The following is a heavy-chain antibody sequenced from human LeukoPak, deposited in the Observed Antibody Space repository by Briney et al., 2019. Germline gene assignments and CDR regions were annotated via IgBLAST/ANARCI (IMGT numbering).Heavy chain of an antibody. CDR3: ARVGVPPGAFDI. D-gene: IGHD6-6*01. J-gene: IGHJ3*02. Sequence: SETLSLTCTVSGGSISSYYWSWIRQPPGKGLEWIGEINRSGSTNYNSSPSLKSRVTISVDRSKNQFSLKLSSVTAADTAVYYCARVGVPPGAFDIWGQGTMVTVSS. CDR2: INRSGST. V-gene: IGHV4-59*12. CDR1: GGSISSYY.